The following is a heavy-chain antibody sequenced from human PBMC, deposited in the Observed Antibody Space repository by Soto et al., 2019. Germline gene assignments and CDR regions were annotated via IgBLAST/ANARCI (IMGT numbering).Heavy chain of an antibody. V-gene: IGHV4-30-2*01. Sequence: LSLTCTVSNGSVSSGTYSWSWVRQPPGKGLEWIGYIYYSGTTYYTPSLKSRLTMSMDRANDHFSLNLTSVTAADTAVYFCARGHYYYGMDVWGQGITVTVS. J-gene: IGHJ6*02. CDR2: IYYSGTT. CDR1: NGSVSSGTYS. CDR3: ARGHYYYGMDV.